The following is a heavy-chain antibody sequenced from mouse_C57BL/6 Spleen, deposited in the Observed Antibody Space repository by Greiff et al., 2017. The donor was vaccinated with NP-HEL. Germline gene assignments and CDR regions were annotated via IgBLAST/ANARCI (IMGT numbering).Heavy chain of an antibody. J-gene: IGHJ2*01. Sequence: QVQLKESGPELVKPGASVKISCKASGYAFSSSWMNWVKQRPGKGLEWIGRIYPGDGDTNYNGKFKGKATLTADKSSSTDYMQLSSLTSEDSAVYCCAREERLNYDGQYYFDYWGQGTTLTVSS. D-gene: IGHD1-2*01. CDR2: IYPGDGDT. CDR3: AREERLNYDGQYYFDY. V-gene: IGHV1-82*01. CDR1: GYAFSSSW.